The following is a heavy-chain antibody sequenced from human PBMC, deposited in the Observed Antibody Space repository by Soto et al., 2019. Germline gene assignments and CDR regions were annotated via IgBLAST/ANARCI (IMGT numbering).Heavy chain of an antibody. J-gene: IGHJ6*03. CDR1: GGTFSSYT. D-gene: IGHD6-6*01. Sequence: QVQLVQSGAEVKKPGSSVKVSCKASGGTFSSYTISWVRQAPGQGLEWMGRIIPILGIANYAQKFQGRVTITADKSTSTAYMELSSLRSEDTAVYYCAREVRQQRVLRAGYYYYMDVWGKGTTVTVSS. CDR3: AREVRQQRVLRAGYYYYMDV. V-gene: IGHV1-69*08. CDR2: IIPILGIA.